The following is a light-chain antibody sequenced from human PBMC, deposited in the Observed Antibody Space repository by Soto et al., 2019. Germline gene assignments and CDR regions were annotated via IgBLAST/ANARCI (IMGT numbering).Light chain of an antibody. V-gene: IGLV1-40*01. J-gene: IGLJ2*01. CDR2: GNN. Sequence: QLVLTQPPSVSGAPGQRVTISCTGSSSNIGSGYAVHWYQQLPGTAPKLLIYGNNNRPSGVPDRFSGSKSGTSASLAITGLQAEDEADYYCQSYDSSLSAVVFGGGTKLTVL. CDR1: SSNIGSGYA. CDR3: QSYDSSLSAVV.